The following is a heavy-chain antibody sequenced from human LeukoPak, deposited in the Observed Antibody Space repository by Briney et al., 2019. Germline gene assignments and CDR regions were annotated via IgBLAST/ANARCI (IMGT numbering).Heavy chain of an antibody. Sequence: GGSLRLSCAASGFTFSSYGMHWVRQAPGKGLDWVASIRYDGGDKYYADSVKGRFTIFRDNSKNTLYLQMNSLRSEDTAVYYCAIGSSSWPGWYFDLWGRGTLVTVSS. V-gene: IGHV3-30*02. CDR1: GFTFSSYG. J-gene: IGHJ2*01. CDR3: AIGSSSWPGWYFDL. CDR2: IRYDGGDK. D-gene: IGHD6-13*01.